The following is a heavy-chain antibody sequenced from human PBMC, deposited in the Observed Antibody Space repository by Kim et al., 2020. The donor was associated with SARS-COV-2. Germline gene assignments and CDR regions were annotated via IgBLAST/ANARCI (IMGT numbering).Heavy chain of an antibody. V-gene: IGHV4-34*01. CDR3: ARGVPGY. Sequence: SETLSLTCAVYGGSFSGYQWSWVRQSPGKGLEWIGQINHGGSTKYNPSLKTRVTLSVDTSKNQFSLKLTSVTAADTGVYYCARGVPGYWGQGPLVTVSS. CDR2: INHGGST. J-gene: IGHJ4*02. CDR1: GGSFSGYQ.